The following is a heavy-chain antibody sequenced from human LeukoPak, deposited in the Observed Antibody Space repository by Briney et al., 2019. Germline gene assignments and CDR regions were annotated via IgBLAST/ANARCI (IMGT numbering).Heavy chain of an antibody. CDR2: INPNTGGT. D-gene: IGHD6-6*01. CDR1: GYTFTGYY. CDR3: ASYPRYSSSPPFDY. J-gene: IGHJ4*02. Sequence: ASVKVSCKASGYTFTGYYMHWVRQAPGQGFEWMGWINPNTGGTNYAQNFQGRVTMTRDTSISTAYTELSGLRSDDTAVYYCASYPRYSSSPPFDYWGQGTLVTVSS. V-gene: IGHV1-2*02.